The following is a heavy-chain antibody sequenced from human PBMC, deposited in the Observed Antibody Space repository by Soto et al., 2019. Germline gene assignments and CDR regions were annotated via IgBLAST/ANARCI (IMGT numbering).Heavy chain of an antibody. Sequence: QVYLQESGPGLVKSSETLSLTCSISDVSITNFFWSWIRQPPGKGLEWLGYVDDSGSTSRNPSVKSRVTITIVTSKKQFSLSLTSLTAADTAVYYCARGGWEPDAFDMWGQRTTVVVSS. V-gene: IGHV4-59*08. CDR2: VDDSGST. J-gene: IGHJ3*02. D-gene: IGHD1-26*01. CDR1: DVSITNFF. CDR3: ARGGWEPDAFDM.